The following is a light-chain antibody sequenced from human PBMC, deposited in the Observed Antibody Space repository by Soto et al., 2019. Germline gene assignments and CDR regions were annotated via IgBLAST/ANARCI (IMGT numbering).Light chain of an antibody. CDR3: CSYAGSVL. CDR1: SSDVGSYNL. V-gene: IGLV2-23*01. J-gene: IGLJ2*01. CDR2: EGS. Sequence: QSALTQPASVSGSPGQSITITCTGISSDVGSYNLVSWYQQHPGKAPKLMSYEGSKRPSGVSYRFSGSKSGNTASLTISGLQPEDEADYYCCSYAGSVLFGGGTRLTVL.